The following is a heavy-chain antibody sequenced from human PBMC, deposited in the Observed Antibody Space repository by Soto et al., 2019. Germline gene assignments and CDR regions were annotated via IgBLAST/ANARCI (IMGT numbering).Heavy chain of an antibody. CDR3: ARLTQRLGFYDILTGYPVDY. CDR2: IDPSDSYT. D-gene: IGHD3-9*01. CDR1: GYSFTSYW. Sequence: PGESLKISCKGSGYSFTSYWISWVRQMPGKGLEWMGRIDPSDSYTNYSPSFQGHVTISADKSISTAYLQWSSLKASDTAMYYCARLTQRLGFYDILTGYPVDYWGQGTLVTVSS. J-gene: IGHJ4*02. V-gene: IGHV5-10-1*01.